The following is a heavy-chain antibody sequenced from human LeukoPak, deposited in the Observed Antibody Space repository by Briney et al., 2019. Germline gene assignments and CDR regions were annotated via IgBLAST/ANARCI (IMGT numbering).Heavy chain of an antibody. V-gene: IGHV4-39*01. CDR1: GVSISSSSYY. CDR3: ARGLATAAAY. J-gene: IGHJ4*02. CDR2: IYYSGST. D-gene: IGHD6-13*01. Sequence: SETLSLTCTVSGVSISSSSYYWGWIRQPPGKGLEWIGSIYYSGSTYYNPSLKSRVTISVDTSKNQFSLKLSSVTAADTALYYCARGLATAAAYWGQGTLVTVSS.